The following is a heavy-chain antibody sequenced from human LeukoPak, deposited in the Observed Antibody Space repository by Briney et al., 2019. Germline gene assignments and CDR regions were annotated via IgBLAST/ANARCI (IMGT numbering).Heavy chain of an antibody. D-gene: IGHD2-2*01. J-gene: IGHJ4*02. CDR1: GFSFSSFG. V-gene: IGHV3-21*01. CDR3: ARVGCISTSCYDLDY. Sequence: GGSLRLSCAASGFSFSSFGMNWVRQAPGKGLEWVSSISSSSAYIYYADSVKGRFTISRDNAKNSLYLQMNSLRAEDTAVYYCARVGCISTSCYDLDYWGQGTLVTASS. CDR2: ISSSSAYI.